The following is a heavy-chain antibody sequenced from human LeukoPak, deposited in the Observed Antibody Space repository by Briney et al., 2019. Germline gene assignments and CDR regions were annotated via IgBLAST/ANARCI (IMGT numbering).Heavy chain of an antibody. V-gene: IGHV4-34*01. CDR1: GFTVSSNY. J-gene: IGHJ3*02. CDR2: INHSGST. CDR3: ARQPEGGSYIGAFDI. D-gene: IGHD1-26*01. Sequence: GSLRLSCAASGFTVSSNYMSWVRQPPGKGLEWIGEINHSGSTNYNPSLKSRLTISVDTSKNQFSLRLSSVTAADTAVYYCARQPEGGSYIGAFDIWGQGTMVTVSS.